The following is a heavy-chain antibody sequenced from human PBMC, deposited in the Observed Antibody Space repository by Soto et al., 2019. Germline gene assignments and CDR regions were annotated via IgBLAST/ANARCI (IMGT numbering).Heavy chain of an antibody. V-gene: IGHV4-39*01. J-gene: IGHJ6*02. CDR3: ATRRTGYSSSWYYYYGMDV. D-gene: IGHD6-13*01. CDR1: GGSISSSSYY. Sequence: PSETLSLTCTVSGGSISSSSYYWGWIRQPPGKGLEWIGSIYYSGSTYYNPSLKSRVTISVDTSKNQFSLKLSSVTAADTAVYYCATRRTGYSSSWYYYYGMDVWGQGTTVTVSS. CDR2: IYYSGST.